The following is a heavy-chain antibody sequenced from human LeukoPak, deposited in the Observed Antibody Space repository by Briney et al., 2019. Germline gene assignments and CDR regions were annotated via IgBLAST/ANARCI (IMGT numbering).Heavy chain of an antibody. D-gene: IGHD2-2*01. CDR1: GCTFSSCD. J-gene: IGHJ6*02. CDR3: ARAPPMPYADYYGMDV. CDR2: SGTAGDT. Sequence: EWSLRLSCAAAGCTFSSCDMCWVRKPTGKGQEWVSASGTAGDTYYPGSVKGQFTISRENAKNSLYLQMNSLRAGDTAVYYCARAPPMPYADYYGMDVWGQGTTVTVSS. V-gene: IGHV3-13*01.